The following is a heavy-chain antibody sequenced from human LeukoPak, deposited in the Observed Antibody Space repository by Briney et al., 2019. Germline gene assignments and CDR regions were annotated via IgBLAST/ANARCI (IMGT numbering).Heavy chain of an antibody. CDR2: INPSSGST. Sequence: ASVKVSCKASGYTFTRYYMHWVRQAPGQGLEWMGIINPSSGSTNYAQRFQGRVTMTTDTSTSTVYMELSNLRSEDTAVYYCARDRDWGSDDAFDIWGQGTMVTVSS. CDR3: ARDRDWGSDDAFDI. V-gene: IGHV1-46*01. CDR1: GYTFTRYY. J-gene: IGHJ3*02. D-gene: IGHD7-27*01.